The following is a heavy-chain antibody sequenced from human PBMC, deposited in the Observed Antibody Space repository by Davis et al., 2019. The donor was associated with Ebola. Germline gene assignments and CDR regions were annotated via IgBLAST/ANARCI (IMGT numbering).Heavy chain of an antibody. J-gene: IGHJ6*02. CDR2: INRGGST. Sequence: SETLSLTCAVYGGSFSGYYWSWIRQPPGKGLEWIGEINRGGSTNYNPSLKSRVTISVDTSKNQFSLKLGSVTAADTAVYYCARRPTGTWYGRNYYSYYGMDVWGQGTTVTVSS. V-gene: IGHV4-34*01. CDR1: GGSFSGYY. D-gene: IGHD6-13*01. CDR3: ARRPTGTWYGRNYYSYYGMDV.